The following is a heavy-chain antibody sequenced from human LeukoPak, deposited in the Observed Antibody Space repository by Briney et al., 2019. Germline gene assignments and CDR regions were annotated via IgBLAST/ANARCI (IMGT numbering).Heavy chain of an antibody. CDR1: GYTFTGYY. J-gene: IGHJ4*02. CDR2: INPNSGGT. V-gene: IGHV1-2*06. D-gene: IGHD4-11*01. Sequence: GASVKVSCKASGYTFTGYYMHWVRQAPGQGLEWMGRINPNSGGTNYAQKFQGRVTMTRDTSVSTAYMELSRLRSDDTAVYYCSRAGGNGYSNDYWGQGTLVTVSS. CDR3: SRAGGNGYSNDY.